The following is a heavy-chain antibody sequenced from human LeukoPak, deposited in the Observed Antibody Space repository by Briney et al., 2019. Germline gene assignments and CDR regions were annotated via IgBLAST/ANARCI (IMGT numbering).Heavy chain of an antibody. CDR3: ARDRRVAGTDDYYYYYGMDV. D-gene: IGHD6-19*01. J-gene: IGHJ6*02. V-gene: IGHV1-2*02. Sequence: GASVKVSCKASGYTFISYYVHWVRQAPGQGLEWMGWINPNSGGTNYAQKFQGRVTMTRDTSISTAYMELSRLRSDDTAVYYCARDRRVAGTDDYYYYYGMDVWGQGTTVTVSS. CDR1: GYTFISYY. CDR2: INPNSGGT.